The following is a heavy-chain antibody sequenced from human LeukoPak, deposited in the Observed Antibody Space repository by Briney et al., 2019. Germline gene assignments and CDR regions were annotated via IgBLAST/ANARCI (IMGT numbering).Heavy chain of an antibody. CDR2: ISSSGASK. CDR3: ARELGGFDH. Sequence: GSLRLSCAASGFTFGSYAMGWVRRAPEKGLEWVSAISSSGASKYYADSVKGRFTISRDNSKNTLYLQMNSLRAEDTAVYYCARELGGFDHWGQGTLVTVSS. J-gene: IGHJ4*02. V-gene: IGHV3-23*01. CDR1: GFTFGSYA. D-gene: IGHD3-16*01.